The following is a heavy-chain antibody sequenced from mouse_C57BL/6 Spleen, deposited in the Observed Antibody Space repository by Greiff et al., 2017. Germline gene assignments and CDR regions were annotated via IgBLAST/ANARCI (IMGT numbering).Heavy chain of an antibody. CDR2: ISDGGSYT. J-gene: IGHJ2*01. D-gene: IGHD2-5*01. V-gene: IGHV5-4*03. CDR3: ARVYSNYLYYFDD. CDR1: GFTFSSYA. Sequence: EVKLVESGGGLVKPGGSLKLSCAASGFTFSSYAMSWVRQTPEKRLEWVATISDGGSYTYYPDNVQGRFTISRDNAKNNLYLQMSQLKSEDTAMYYGARVYSNYLYYFDDWGQGTTLTVSS.